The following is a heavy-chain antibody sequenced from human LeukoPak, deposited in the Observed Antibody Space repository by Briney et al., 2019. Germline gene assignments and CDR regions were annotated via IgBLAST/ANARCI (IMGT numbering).Heavy chain of an antibody. Sequence: SETLSLTCTVSGGSISSGGYYWSWIRQPPGKGLEWIGYIYYSGSTYYNPSLKSRVAISVDTSKNQFSLKLSSVTAADTAVYYCARGGSGSWGLATNDYWGQGTLVTVSS. D-gene: IGHD3-10*01. V-gene: IGHV4-30-4*01. J-gene: IGHJ4*02. CDR2: IYYSGST. CDR1: GGSISSGGYY. CDR3: ARGGSGSWGLATNDY.